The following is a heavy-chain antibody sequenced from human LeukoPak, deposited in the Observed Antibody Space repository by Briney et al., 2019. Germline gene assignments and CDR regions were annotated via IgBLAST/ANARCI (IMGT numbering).Heavy chain of an antibody. Sequence: GGSLRLSCAASGFTFSSYEMNWVRQAPGKGLEWVSYISSGSTIYYADSVKGRFTISRDNAKNSLYLQMNSLRAEDTAVYYCARDWDYWGQGTLVTVSS. CDR1: GFTFSSYE. J-gene: IGHJ4*02. V-gene: IGHV3-48*03. CDR3: ARDWDY. CDR2: ISSGSTI.